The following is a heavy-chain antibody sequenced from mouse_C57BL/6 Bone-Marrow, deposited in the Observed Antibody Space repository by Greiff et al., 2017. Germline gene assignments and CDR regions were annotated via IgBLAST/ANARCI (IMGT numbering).Heavy chain of an antibody. CDR1: GYTFTDYY. CDR2: INPNNGGT. J-gene: IGHJ3*01. CDR3: ARAQGAY. Sequence: EVQLQQSGPELVKPGASVKISCKASGYTFTDYYMNWVKQSHGKSLEWIGDINPNNGGTSYNQKFKGKATLTVDKSSRTAYMELRSLTSEDSAVYYCARAQGAYWGQGTLVTVSA. V-gene: IGHV1-26*01.